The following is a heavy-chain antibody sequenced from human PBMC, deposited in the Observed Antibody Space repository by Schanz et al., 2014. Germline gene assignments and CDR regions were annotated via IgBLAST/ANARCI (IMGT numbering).Heavy chain of an antibody. CDR2: IYYSGST. V-gene: IGHV4-59*08. CDR1: GGSIRTYF. D-gene: IGHD6-19*01. Sequence: QVQLQESGPGLVKPSETLSLTCSVSGGSIRTYFWAWIRQPPGKGLEWIGFIYYSGSTNYNPSLKSRVTIPVAMPKTQFALTLNSVTAADTGVYYCARQYSGWSRFDPWGQGTLVTVSS. J-gene: IGHJ5*02. CDR3: ARQYSGWSRFDP.